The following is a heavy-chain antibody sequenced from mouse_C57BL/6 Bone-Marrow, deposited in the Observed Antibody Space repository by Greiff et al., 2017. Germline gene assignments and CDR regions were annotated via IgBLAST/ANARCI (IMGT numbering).Heavy chain of an antibody. Sequence: VQRVESGEGLVKPGGSLTLSCAASGFTFSSYAMSWVRQTPEKRLAWVAYISSGGDYIYYADTVKGRFTISRDNARNTLYLQMSSLKSEDTAMYYCTRGRLRYYFDYWGQGTTLTVSS. J-gene: IGHJ2*01. CDR2: ISSGGDYI. CDR3: TRGRLRYYFDY. V-gene: IGHV5-9-1*02. D-gene: IGHD1-1*01. CDR1: GFTFSSYA.